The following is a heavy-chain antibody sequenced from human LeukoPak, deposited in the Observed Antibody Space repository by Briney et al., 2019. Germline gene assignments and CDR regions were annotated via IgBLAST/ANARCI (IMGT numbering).Heavy chain of an antibody. CDR1: GFTFSSYS. J-gene: IGHJ3*02. CDR2: ISSRSTYT. Sequence: KSGGSLRLSCAASGFTFSSYSMYWVRQAPGKGLEWVSTISSRSTYTYYADSVKGRFTISRDNAQNSLCLQMNSLRAEDTAVYYCTRDQPLGLPQAFDIWGQGTMVTVSS. D-gene: IGHD3-16*01. CDR3: TRDQPLGLPQAFDI. V-gene: IGHV3-21*01.